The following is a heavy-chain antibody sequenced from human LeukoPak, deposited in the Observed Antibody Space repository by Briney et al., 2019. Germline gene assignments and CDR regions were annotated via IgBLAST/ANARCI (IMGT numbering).Heavy chain of an antibody. J-gene: IGHJ3*02. CDR3: AKDGVGSQNYRGFDI. CDR1: GFTFDDYG. CDR2: IWNDGSDQ. Sequence: GGSLRLSCAASGFTFDDYGMHWVRHAPGKELEWVAVIWNDGSDQRYADFVRGRFTVSRDNSNNILYLQMNDLTADEKARYYCAKDGVGSQNYRGFDIWGQETVVSVSS. D-gene: IGHD4/OR15-4a*01. V-gene: IGHV3-30*02.